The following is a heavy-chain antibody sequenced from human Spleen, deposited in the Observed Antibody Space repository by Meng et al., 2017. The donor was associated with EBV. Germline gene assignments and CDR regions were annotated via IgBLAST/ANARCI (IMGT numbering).Heavy chain of an antibody. J-gene: IGHJ4*02. CDR1: GGSFSGYY. Sequence: QVHLQQWGTGLLKPSETLSLTWAVYGGSFSGYYWSWIRQSPGKGLEWIGEINHSRDTHYSPSLKSRVTLSVDTSRNEFSLKLRSVTAADTAIYFCAYNNYSPRFDYWGQGILVTVSS. CDR3: AYNNYSPRFDY. CDR2: INHSRDT. V-gene: IGHV4-34*01. D-gene: IGHD5-24*01.